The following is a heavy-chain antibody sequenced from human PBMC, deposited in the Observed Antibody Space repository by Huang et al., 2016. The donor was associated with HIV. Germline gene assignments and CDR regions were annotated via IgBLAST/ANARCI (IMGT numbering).Heavy chain of an antibody. CDR2: IYYSGNT. Sequence: LQLQESGPGLVKSSETLSLICTVSGGSISSSSYYWGWIRQTPGKGPEWMWSIYYSGNTYYNPPLKSRVTISVDTSKNQFALKVNSVTAADTAVYYCARHGGVAGHYYNNMDVWGRGTTVTVSS. V-gene: IGHV4-39*01. J-gene: IGHJ6*02. D-gene: IGHD6-19*01. CDR1: GGSISSSSYY. CDR3: ARHGGVAGHYYNNMDV.